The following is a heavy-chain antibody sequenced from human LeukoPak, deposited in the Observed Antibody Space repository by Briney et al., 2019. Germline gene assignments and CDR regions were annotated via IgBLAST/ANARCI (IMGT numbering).Heavy chain of an antibody. CDR1: GYTFTDYY. CDR3: ARANFLYCSSSTCLFDY. J-gene: IGHJ4*02. CDR2: INPNDGDT. V-gene: IGHV1-2*02. Sequence: ASVKVSCKASGYTFTDYYMHWVRQAPGQGFEWMGWINPNDGDTNYAQKFQGRVTMTRDTPISTAHTEVSRLRSDDTAVYYCARANFLYCSSSTCLFDYWGQGTLVTVSS. D-gene: IGHD2-2*01.